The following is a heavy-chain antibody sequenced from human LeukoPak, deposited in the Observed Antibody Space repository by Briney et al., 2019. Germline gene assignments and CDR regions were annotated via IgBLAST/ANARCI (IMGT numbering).Heavy chain of an antibody. CDR2: IKSKTDGGTS. CDR3: STLWYGA. D-gene: IGHD3-10*01. Sequence: PGGSLRLSCAASGFTFNNAWMSWVRQAPGKGLEWVGRIKSKTDGGTSDYAAPVTGRFTISRDDSKSTLYLEMNSLKTEDTGVYYCSTLWYGAWGQGTLVTVSS. V-gene: IGHV3-15*01. CDR1: GFTFNNAW. J-gene: IGHJ5*02.